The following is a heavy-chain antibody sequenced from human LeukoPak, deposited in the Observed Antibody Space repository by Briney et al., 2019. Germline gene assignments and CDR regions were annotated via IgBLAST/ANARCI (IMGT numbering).Heavy chain of an antibody. V-gene: IGHV3-23*01. CDR2: LTNSGGSGGVT. CDR3: AKAMSTDHYDSRGFYRVDFDS. D-gene: IGHD3-22*01. CDR1: GFTFSTYA. J-gene: IGHJ4*02. Sequence: GGSLRLSCAASGFTFSTYAMSWVRQAPGKGLEWVSALTNSGGSGGVTYYADSVKGRFIIARDNSKSTLYLQLSSLRAEDTAVYYCAKAMSTDHYDSRGFYRVDFDSWGQGTLVTVSS.